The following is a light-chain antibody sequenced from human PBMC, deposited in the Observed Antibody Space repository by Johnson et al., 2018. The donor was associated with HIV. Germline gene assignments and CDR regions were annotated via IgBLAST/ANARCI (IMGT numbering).Light chain of an antibody. CDR1: SSNIGNNY. V-gene: IGLV1-51*01. CDR2: DNN. J-gene: IGLJ1*01. CDR3: GTWDSSRRKV. Sequence: QSVLTQPPSVSAAPGQKVTISCSGSSSNIGNNYVSWYQQLPGTAPKLLIYDNNKRPSGIPDRFSGSKSGTSATLGITGLQTGDEAYYYCGTWDSSRRKVFGTGTKVTVL.